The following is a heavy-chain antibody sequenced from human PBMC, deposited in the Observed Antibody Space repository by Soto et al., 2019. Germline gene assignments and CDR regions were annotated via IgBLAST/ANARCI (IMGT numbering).Heavy chain of an antibody. CDR1: GFTFSSYW. CDR3: ARDLYMWFDP. CDR2: IKSDGSST. D-gene: IGHD4-4*01. V-gene: IGHV3-74*01. J-gene: IGHJ5*02. Sequence: GGSLRLSCAASGFTFSSYWMHWVRQAPGKGLVWVSHIKSDGSSTTYADSVKGRFTISRDNAKNTLYLQMNSLRADDTAVYYCARDLYMWFDPWGQGTLVTVSS.